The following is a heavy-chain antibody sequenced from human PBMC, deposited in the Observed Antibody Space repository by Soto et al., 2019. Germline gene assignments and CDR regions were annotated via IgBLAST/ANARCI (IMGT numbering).Heavy chain of an antibody. Sequence: EVQLLESGGGVVKPGGSLRLSCAASGFTFGRYAMRWVRQAPGKGLEWVSGLNAGGGVTDYADSVKGRFTVSRDNSKNTLYLQMSNLRVEDKAVYYCAKAHPVYGSTWFFFDYWGQGTLVTVSS. CDR1: GFTFGRYA. J-gene: IGHJ4*02. CDR3: AKAHPVYGSTWFFFDY. V-gene: IGHV3-23*01. D-gene: IGHD6-19*01. CDR2: LNAGGGVT.